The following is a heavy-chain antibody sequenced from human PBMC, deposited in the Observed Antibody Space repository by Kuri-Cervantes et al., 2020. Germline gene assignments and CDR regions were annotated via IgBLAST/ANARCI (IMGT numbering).Heavy chain of an antibody. CDR1: GFTFSSYG. D-gene: IGHD3-16*01. CDR2: ISYDGTNQ. J-gene: IGHJ6*02. CDR3: AKQRGFRTFNYYYYGMDV. Sequence: GGSLRLSCAASGFTFSSYGIHWVRQAPGKGLEWVAFISYDGTNQYYVDSVKGRFTISRDNSKNTLYLQMNSLRAEDTAVYYCAKQRGFRTFNYYYYGMDVWGQGTTVTVSS. V-gene: IGHV3-30*18.